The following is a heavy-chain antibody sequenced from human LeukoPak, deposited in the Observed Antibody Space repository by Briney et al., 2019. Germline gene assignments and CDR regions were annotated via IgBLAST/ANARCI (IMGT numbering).Heavy chain of an antibody. Sequence: GGSLRLSCAASGFTFSYSSMNWVRQAPGKGLEWVSSISSSTGYIYYADSVKGRLTISRDNAKNSLYLQMNSLRAEDTAVYYCARGNTAMVRSYFEYWGLGTLVTVSS. J-gene: IGHJ4*02. CDR1: GFTFSYSS. D-gene: IGHD5-18*01. CDR2: ISSSTGYI. V-gene: IGHV3-21*01. CDR3: ARGNTAMVRSYFEY.